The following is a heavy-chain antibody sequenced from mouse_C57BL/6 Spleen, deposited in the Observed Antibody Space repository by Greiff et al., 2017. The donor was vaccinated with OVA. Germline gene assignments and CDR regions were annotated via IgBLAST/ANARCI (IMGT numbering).Heavy chain of an antibody. V-gene: IGHV5-4*01. CDR1: GFTFSSYA. Sequence: EVKVVESGGGLVKPGGSLKLSCAASGFTFSSYAMSWVRQTPEKRLEWVATISDGGSYTYYPDNVKGRFTISRDNAKNNLYLQMSHLKSEDTAMYYCARDGPYYAMDYWGQGTSGTVSS. CDR2: ISDGGSYT. CDR3: ARDGPYYAMDY. J-gene: IGHJ4*01. D-gene: IGHD3-1*01.